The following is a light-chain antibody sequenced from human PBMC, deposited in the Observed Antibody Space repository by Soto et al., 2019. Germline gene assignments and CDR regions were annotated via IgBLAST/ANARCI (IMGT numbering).Light chain of an antibody. J-gene: IGKJ4*01. V-gene: IGKV3-15*01. CDR2: GAS. CDR3: QQYNQWPPRPT. Sequence: EIVMTQSPATLSVSPGERATLSCRASQSVKSDLAWYQQKPGQAPRLLIYGASTRATAIPARFSGSGSGTEFTLTISSLQSEDFAIYYCQQYNQWPPRPTFGGGTKVEIK. CDR1: QSVKSD.